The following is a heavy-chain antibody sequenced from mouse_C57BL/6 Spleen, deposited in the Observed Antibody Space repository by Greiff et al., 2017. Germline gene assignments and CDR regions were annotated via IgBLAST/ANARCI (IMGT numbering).Heavy chain of an antibody. CDR2: INPNNGGT. CDR1: GYTFTDYY. V-gene: IGHV1-26*01. D-gene: IGHD2-2*01. Sequence: VQLQPSGPELVKPGASVKISCKASGYTFTDYYMNWVKQSHGKSLEWIGDINPNNGGTSYNQKFKGKATLTVDESSSTAYMELRSLTSEDSAVYYCARSGIYYGYDGAWFAYWGQGTLVTVSA. CDR3: ARSGIYYGYDGAWFAY. J-gene: IGHJ3*01.